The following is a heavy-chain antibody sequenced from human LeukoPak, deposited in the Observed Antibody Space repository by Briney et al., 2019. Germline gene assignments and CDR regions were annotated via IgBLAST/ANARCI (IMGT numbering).Heavy chain of an antibody. CDR1: GYTLTELS. Sequence: ASVKVSCQVSGYTLTELSMHWVRQAPGKGLEWMGGFDPEDGETIYAQKFQGRVTMTEDTSTDTAYMELSSLRSEDTAVYYCATNPSYYYDSRSLDYWGQGTLVTVSS. J-gene: IGHJ4*02. CDR2: FDPEDGET. V-gene: IGHV1-24*01. CDR3: ATNPSYYYDSRSLDY. D-gene: IGHD3-22*01.